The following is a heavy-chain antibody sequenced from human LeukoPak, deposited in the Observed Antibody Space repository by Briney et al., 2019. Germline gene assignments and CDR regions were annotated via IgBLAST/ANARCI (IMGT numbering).Heavy chain of an antibody. CDR2: IGGGGHDT. D-gene: IGHD6-19*01. J-gene: IGHJ4*02. V-gene: IGHV3-23*01. CDR3: AKFRPITTVAGTIFHY. CDR1: GFTFSNYG. Sequence: GGSLRLSCAASGFTFSNYGMSWVRQAPGKGLEWVSAIGGGGHDTFYADSVKGRFTISRDNSKNTLYLQMNSLRSEDTAVYYCAKFRPITTVAGTIFHYWGQGTLVTVSS.